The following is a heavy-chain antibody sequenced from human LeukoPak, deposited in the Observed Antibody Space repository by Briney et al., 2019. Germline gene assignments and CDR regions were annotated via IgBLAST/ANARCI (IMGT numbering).Heavy chain of an antibody. CDR2: ISSSGSTI. V-gene: IGHV3-48*03. D-gene: IGHD1/OR15-1a*01. Sequence: GGSLRLSCAASGFTFSSYEMNWVRQAPGKGLEWVSYISSSGSTIYYADSVKGRFTISRDNAKNSLYLQMNSLRGEDTAVYCCARVFDPLWDNGAFDIWGQGTMVTVSS. CDR3: ARVFDPLWDNGAFDI. CDR1: GFTFSSYE. J-gene: IGHJ3*02.